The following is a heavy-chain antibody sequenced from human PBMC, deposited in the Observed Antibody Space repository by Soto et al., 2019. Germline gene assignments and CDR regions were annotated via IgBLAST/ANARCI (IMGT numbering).Heavy chain of an antibody. CDR3: AKGSYYAHSTPYRTPGFYYNYFCVGV. CDR1: GGTFNNYA. Sequence: GASVKVSCKASGGTFNNYAISWVRQAPGQGLEWVGGIIPNVDAANYAQKLQGRVTIAADESAGTAYMELSRLRSEDTAVYYCAKGSYYAHSTPYRTPGFYYNYFCVGVWGQGXGVT. CDR2: IIPNVDAA. J-gene: IGHJ6*01. D-gene: IGHD3-10*01. V-gene: IGHV1-69*13.